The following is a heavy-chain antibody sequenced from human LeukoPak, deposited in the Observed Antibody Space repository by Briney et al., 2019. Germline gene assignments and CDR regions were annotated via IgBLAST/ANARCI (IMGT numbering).Heavy chain of an antibody. V-gene: IGHV3-23*01. CDR1: GFTFSSYA. Sequence: PGASLRLSCAASGFTFSSYAMSWVRQAPGKGLEWVSAISGSGGSTYYADSVNGRFTISRDNSKNTLYLQMNSLRAEDTAVYYCAKVVDGQWLVRGWFDPWGQGTLVTVSS. CDR2: ISGSGGST. J-gene: IGHJ5*02. D-gene: IGHD6-19*01. CDR3: AKVVDGQWLVRGWFDP.